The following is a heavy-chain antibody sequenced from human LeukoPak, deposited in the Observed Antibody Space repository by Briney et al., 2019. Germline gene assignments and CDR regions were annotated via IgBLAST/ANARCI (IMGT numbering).Heavy chain of an antibody. J-gene: IGHJ4*02. D-gene: IGHD3-10*01. V-gene: IGHV4-59*01. Sequence: ASETLSLTCTVSGGSISSYYWSWIRQPPGKGLEWIGYSYYSGSTNYNPSLKSRVTISVDTSKNQFSLKLSSVTAADTAVYYCARASGLLWFGNFDYWGQGTLVTVSS. CDR1: GGSISSYY. CDR2: SYYSGST. CDR3: ARASGLLWFGNFDY.